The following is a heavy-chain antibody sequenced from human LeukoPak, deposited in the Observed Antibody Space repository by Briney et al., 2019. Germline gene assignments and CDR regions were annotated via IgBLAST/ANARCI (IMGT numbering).Heavy chain of an antibody. D-gene: IGHD3-10*01. J-gene: IGHJ5*02. Sequence: PGGSLRLSCAASGFTLKDYYMSWMRQAPGKGLEWISYVSRTSNYTDYTDSVKGRFTISRDNAKNSLYLQMDSLRAEDTAVYYCARDLTGSGASVVDPWGQGTLVTVSS. CDR3: ARDLTGSGASVVDP. CDR2: VSRTSNYT. CDR1: GFTLKDYY. V-gene: IGHV3-11*05.